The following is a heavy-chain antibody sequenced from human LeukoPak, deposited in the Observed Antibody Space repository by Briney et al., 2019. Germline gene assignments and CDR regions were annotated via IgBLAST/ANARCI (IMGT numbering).Heavy chain of an antibody. CDR3: ARHGGLVRGEGRDAFDI. CDR2: IYYSGSA. V-gene: IGHV4-59*08. Sequence: SETLSLTCTVSGGSISSYYWSWIRQPPGKGLEWIGYIYYSGSANYSPSLKSRVTISLDTSKNQFSLKLTSVTAADTAVYYCARHGGLVRGEGRDAFDIWGQGTMVTVSS. J-gene: IGHJ3*02. CDR1: GGSISSYY. D-gene: IGHD3-10*01.